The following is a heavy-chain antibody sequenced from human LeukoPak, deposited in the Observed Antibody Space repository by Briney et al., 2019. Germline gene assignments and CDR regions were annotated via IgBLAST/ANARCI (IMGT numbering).Heavy chain of an antibody. V-gene: IGHV3-21*01. CDR2: ISSSSSYI. CDR1: GFTFSSYS. D-gene: IGHD3-22*01. CDR3: ARIYYDSSGYYRTEVDY. Sequence: GGSLRLSCAASGFTFSSYSMNWVRQAPGKGLEWVSSISSSSSYIYYADSVKGRFTISRDNAKNSLYLQMNSLRAEDTAVYYCARIYYDSSGYYRTEVDYWGQGTQVTVSP. J-gene: IGHJ4*02.